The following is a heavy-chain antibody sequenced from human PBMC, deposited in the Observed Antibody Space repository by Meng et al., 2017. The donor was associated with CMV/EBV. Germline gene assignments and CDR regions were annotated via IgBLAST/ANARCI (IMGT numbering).Heavy chain of an antibody. CDR1: GFSLSAGGVV. Sequence: QISLMCSARTLVYHTQPRTLTCTFSGFSLSAGGVVVCWFRRPAGKALGWLALFYWYDDKRYRPSLKSTLTITKDPSKTQVVLTITNMYPVHPATYYCAHSPSLQLVRHWFDPWGQGTLVTVSS. V-gene: IGHV2-5*01. D-gene: IGHD6-6*01. CDR2: FYWYDDK. CDR3: AHSPSLQLVRHWFDP. J-gene: IGHJ5*02.